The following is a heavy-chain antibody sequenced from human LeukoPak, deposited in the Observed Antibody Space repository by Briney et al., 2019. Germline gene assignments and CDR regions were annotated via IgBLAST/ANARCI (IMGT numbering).Heavy chain of an antibody. CDR1: GFTFSRYS. CDR2: ISSSSSYI. V-gene: IGHV3-21*04. J-gene: IGHJ4*02. Sequence: PGGALRLPCAASGFTFSRYSKNWVREAPGKGLESGSYISSSSSYIYYADSVKDRFTISRDNDKHALYLQMNSLRAEDTAVYYCAKDGCSGGSCYSYFDYWGQGTLVTVSS. CDR3: AKDGCSGGSCYSYFDY. D-gene: IGHD2-15*01.